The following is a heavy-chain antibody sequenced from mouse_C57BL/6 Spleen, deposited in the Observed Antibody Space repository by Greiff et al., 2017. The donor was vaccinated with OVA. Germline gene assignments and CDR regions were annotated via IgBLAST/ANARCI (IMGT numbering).Heavy chain of an antibody. CDR3: ARGNVYDGLAY. Sequence: VQLQQSGAELVKPGASVKISCKASGYAFSSYWMTWVKQRPGPGLEWIGQIYPGDGNTNYNGKFKGKATLTAAKSSSTAYMQLSSLTSEDSAVYFCARGNVYDGLAYWGQGTLVTVSA. CDR2: IYPGDGNT. CDR1: GYAFSSYW. J-gene: IGHJ3*01. D-gene: IGHD2-2*01. V-gene: IGHV1-80*01.